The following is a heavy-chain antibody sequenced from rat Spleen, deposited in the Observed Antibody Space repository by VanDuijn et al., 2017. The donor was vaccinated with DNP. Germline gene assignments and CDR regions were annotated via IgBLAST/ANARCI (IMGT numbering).Heavy chain of an antibody. CDR2: IDSAGST. D-gene: IGHD1-7*01. J-gene: IGHJ2*01. Sequence: EVQLQESGPGLVKPSQSLSLTCSVTGYSITSNHKWTWIRKFPGNELEWMGYIDSAGSTNYNPSLKSRFSITRDTSKNQFFLQVTSVRNEDTATYYFAIQLWVFDYWGQGIMVIVSS. V-gene: IGHV3-3*01. CDR3: AIQLWVFDY. CDR1: GYSITSNHK.